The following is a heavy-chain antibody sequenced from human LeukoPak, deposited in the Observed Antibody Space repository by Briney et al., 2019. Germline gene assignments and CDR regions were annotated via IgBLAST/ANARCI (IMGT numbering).Heavy chain of an antibody. V-gene: IGHV3-48*04. CDR3: AELGITMIGGV. CDR1: GFTFSIYG. Sequence: GGSLRLSCAASGFTFSIYGMNWVRQAPGKGLEWVSYISSSGSTIYYADSVEGRFTISRDNAKNSLYLQMNSLRAEDTAVYYCAELGITMIGGVWGKGTTVTISS. D-gene: IGHD3-10*02. CDR2: ISSSGSTI. J-gene: IGHJ6*04.